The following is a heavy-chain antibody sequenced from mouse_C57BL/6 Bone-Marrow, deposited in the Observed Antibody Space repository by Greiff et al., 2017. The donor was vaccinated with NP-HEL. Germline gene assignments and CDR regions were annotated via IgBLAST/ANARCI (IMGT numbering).Heavy chain of an antibody. V-gene: IGHV1-64*01. CDR1: GYTFTSYW. CDR3: ARCGYDGWFAY. J-gene: IGHJ3*01. Sequence: VQLQQPGAELVKPGASVKLSCKASGYTFTSYWMHWVKQRPGQGLEWIGMIHPNSGSTNYNENFKSKATLTVDKSSSTAYMQLSSLTSEDSAVYYCARCGYDGWFAYWGQGTLVTVSA. CDR2: IHPNSGST. D-gene: IGHD2-2*01.